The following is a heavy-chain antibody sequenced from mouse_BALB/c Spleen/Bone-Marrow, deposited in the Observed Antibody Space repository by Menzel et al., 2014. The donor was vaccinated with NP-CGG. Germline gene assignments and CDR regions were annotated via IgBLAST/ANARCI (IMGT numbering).Heavy chain of an antibody. CDR3: ARRGVYDYPWFVY. CDR1: GYTLTTYT. V-gene: IGHV1-4*01. J-gene: IGHJ3*01. D-gene: IGHD2-4*01. Sequence: VQVVESGAELARPGASVKMSCRASGYTLTTYTVHWVKQRPGQGLEWIGYINPSSDYTNYNQKFKDKATLTADKSSSTAYMQLSSLTSEDSAVYYCARRGVYDYPWFVYWGQGTLVTVSA. CDR2: INPSSDYT.